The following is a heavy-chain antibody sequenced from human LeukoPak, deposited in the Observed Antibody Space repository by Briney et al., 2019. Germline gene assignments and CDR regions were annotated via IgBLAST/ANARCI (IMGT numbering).Heavy chain of an antibody. CDR2: INHSGST. J-gene: IGHJ4*02. Sequence: SETLSLTCAVYGGSFSGYYWSWIRQPPGKGLEWIGEINHSGSTNYNPSLKSRVTISVDTSKNQFSLKLSSVTAADTAVYHCARGGRIAAAGTGYFDYWGQGTLVTVSS. CDR1: GGSFSGYY. CDR3: ARGGRIAAAGTGYFDY. V-gene: IGHV4-34*01. D-gene: IGHD6-13*01.